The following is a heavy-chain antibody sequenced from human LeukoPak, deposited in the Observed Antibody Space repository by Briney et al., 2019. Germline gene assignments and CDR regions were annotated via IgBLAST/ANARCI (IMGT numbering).Heavy chain of an antibody. CDR1: GASIRTNY. J-gene: IGHJ3*02. Sequence: SESLSLTCTVSGASIRTNYWSWIRQAPGKGLEWIAFISSSGSPNYNPSLKSRLTMSLDTSNNQFSLKLASVTAADTAVYYCAREKYDSRGSYAFDIWGQGTMVTVSS. CDR3: AREKYDSRGSYAFDI. D-gene: IGHD3-22*01. CDR2: ISSSGSP. V-gene: IGHV4-59*01.